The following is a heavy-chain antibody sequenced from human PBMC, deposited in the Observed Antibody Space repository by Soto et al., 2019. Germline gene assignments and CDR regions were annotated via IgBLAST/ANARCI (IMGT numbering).Heavy chain of an antibody. CDR3: ARLEAYCSGGTCYLSYLDY. D-gene: IGHD2-15*01. J-gene: IGHJ4*02. CDR1: GYTFTSYA. Sequence: QVQLVQSGAEVKKPGASVKVSCKASGYTFTSYAMHWVRQAPGQRLEWMGWINVGTGNTKYSQKFQGRVTITRETSASTAYMVLSSLRSEDTAVYYCARLEAYCSGGTCYLSYLDYWGQGTLVTVSS. CDR2: INVGTGNT. V-gene: IGHV1-3*01.